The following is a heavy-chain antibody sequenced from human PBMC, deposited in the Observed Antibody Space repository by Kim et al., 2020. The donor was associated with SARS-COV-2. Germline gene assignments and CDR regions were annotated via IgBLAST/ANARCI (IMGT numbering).Heavy chain of an antibody. V-gene: IGHV3-23*01. Sequence: GGSLRLSCAASGFTFSSYAMSWVRQAPGKGLEWVSLISASGGSTYYADSVKGRFTISRDNSKNTLYLQVNSLRAEDTAVYYCAKGVGGYDKHCDYWGQGTLVTVSS. D-gene: IGHD5-12*01. CDR1: GFTFSSYA. CDR2: ISASGGST. J-gene: IGHJ4*02. CDR3: AKGVGGYDKHCDY.